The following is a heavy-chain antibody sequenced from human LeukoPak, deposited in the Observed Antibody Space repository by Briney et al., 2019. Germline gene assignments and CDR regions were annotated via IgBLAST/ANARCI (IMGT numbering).Heavy chain of an antibody. CDR1: GFTFSSYS. CDR3: AKAYCSSTSCYTDYSYGMDV. J-gene: IGHJ6*02. CDR2: ISSSSSTI. D-gene: IGHD2-2*02. V-gene: IGHV3-48*01. Sequence: GGSLRLSCAASGFTFSSYSMNWVRQAPGKGLEWVSYISSSSSTIYYADSVKGRFTISRDNSRNTLFLQMNSLRAEDTAVYYCAKAYCSSTSCYTDYSYGMDVWGQGTTVTVSS.